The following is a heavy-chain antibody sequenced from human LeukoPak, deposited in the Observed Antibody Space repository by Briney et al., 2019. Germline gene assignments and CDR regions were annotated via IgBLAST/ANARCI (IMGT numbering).Heavy chain of an antibody. CDR3: AKESGMITFGGVIARRYFFDY. V-gene: IGHV3-9*01. Sequence: QPGRSLRLSCAASGFTFDDYAMHWVRQAPGKGLEWVSGISWNSGSIDYADSAKGRFTISRDNAKNSLYLQMNSLRAEDTALYYCAKESGMITFGGVIARRYFFDYWGQGTLVSVSS. J-gene: IGHJ4*02. D-gene: IGHD3-16*02. CDR2: ISWNSGSI. CDR1: GFTFDDYA.